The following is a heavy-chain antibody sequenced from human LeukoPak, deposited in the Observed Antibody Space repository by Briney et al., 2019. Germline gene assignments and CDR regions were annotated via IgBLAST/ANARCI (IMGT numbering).Heavy chain of an antibody. CDR3: ARGGLLRYFDWVMGEYYSYYMDV. CDR1: GFTLSSYS. V-gene: IGHV3-21*04. Sequence: GGSLRLSCAASGFTLSSYSMNWVRQAPGKGLEWVSSISSSSSHIYYADSVKGRFTISRDNAKNSLYLQMNSLRAEDTAVYYCARGGLLRYFDWVMGEYYSYYMDVWGKGTTVTVSS. J-gene: IGHJ6*03. CDR2: ISSSSSHI. D-gene: IGHD3-9*01.